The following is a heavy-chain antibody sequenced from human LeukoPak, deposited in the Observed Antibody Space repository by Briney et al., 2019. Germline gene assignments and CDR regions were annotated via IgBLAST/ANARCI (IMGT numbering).Heavy chain of an antibody. CDR2: ISSSSSTI. CDR3: ARVLGGSSGYFDY. V-gene: IGHV3-48*01. J-gene: IGHJ4*02. CDR1: GFTFSSYS. D-gene: IGHD1-26*01. Sequence: GGSLRLSCAASGFTFSSYSMNWVRQAPGKGLEWVSYISSSSSTIYYADSVKGRFTISRDNAKNSLYLQMNSLRAEDTAVYYCARVLGGSSGYFDYWGQGTLVTVSS.